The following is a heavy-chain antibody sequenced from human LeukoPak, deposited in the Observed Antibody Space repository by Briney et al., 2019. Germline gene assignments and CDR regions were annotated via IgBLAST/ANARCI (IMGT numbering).Heavy chain of an antibody. CDR3: ARADGSHYGLKDY. D-gene: IGHD1-26*01. V-gene: IGHV3-21*01. CDR2: ISGSGGNT. Sequence: PGGSLKLSCAASGFTFSSYGMHWVRQAPGKGLEWVSSISGSGGNTYYADSVKGRFTISRDNAKNTLSLQMNSLRAEDTGLYYCARADGSHYGLKDYWGQGTLVTVSS. CDR1: GFTFSSYG. J-gene: IGHJ4*02.